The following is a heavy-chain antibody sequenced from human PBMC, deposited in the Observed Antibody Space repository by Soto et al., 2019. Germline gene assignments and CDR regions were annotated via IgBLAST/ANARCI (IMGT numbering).Heavy chain of an antibody. V-gene: IGHV3-21*06. CDR2: ISGGGNSR. CDR3: ARDVQWLIDY. J-gene: IGHJ4*02. CDR1: GFTFSPYT. Sequence: EVQLVESGGGLVRPGGSLRLSCAASGFTFSPYTMNWVRQAPGKGLEWVSSISGGGNSRYYADSVKGRITIARDNAKNSLYLQMNSLRAEDTAVYYCARDVQWLIDYLGQGTLVTVSS. D-gene: IGHD6-19*01.